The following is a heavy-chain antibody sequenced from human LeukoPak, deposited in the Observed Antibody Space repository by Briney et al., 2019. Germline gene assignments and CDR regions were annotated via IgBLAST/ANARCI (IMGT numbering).Heavy chain of an antibody. CDR3: ASPSPHCSSTSCPNGGFFDY. CDR1: GGSISSSSYY. Sequence: SETLSLTCTVSGGSISSSSYYWGWIRQPPGKGLEWIGSIYYSGSTYYNPSLKSRVTISVDTSKNQFSLKLSSVTAADTAMYYCASPSPHCSSTSCPNGGFFDYWGQGTLVTVSS. V-gene: IGHV4-39*01. J-gene: IGHJ4*02. D-gene: IGHD2-2*01. CDR2: IYYSGST.